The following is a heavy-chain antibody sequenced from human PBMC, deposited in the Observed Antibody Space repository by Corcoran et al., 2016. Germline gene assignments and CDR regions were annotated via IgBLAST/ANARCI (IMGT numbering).Heavy chain of an antibody. CDR1: GGTFSSYA. Sequence: QVQRVQAGAEVRKPGSSVKVSCKAAGGTFSSYAISWVRQAPGQGRERMGGIIPIFGRANYAQKFQGRGTITADESTSTAYMELSSLRSEETAVYYCARVYSSGWYYYYGMDVWGQGTTVTVSS. V-gene: IGHV1-69*01. CDR2: IIPIFGRA. CDR3: ARVYSSGWYYYYGMDV. D-gene: IGHD6-19*01. J-gene: IGHJ6*02.